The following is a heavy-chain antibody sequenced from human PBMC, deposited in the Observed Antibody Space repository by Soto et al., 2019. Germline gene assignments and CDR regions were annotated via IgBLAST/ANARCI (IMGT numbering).Heavy chain of an antibody. Sequence: QVQLVQSGAEEKKPGASVKVSCKDSGYTFTSYAMHWVRQAPGQRLEWMGWINAGNGNTKYSQKFQGRVTITRDTSASTAYMELSSLRSEDTAVYYCARAWVVVTAPDYWGQGTLVTVSS. CDR2: INAGNGNT. D-gene: IGHD2-21*02. CDR3: ARAWVVVTAPDY. CDR1: GYTFTSYA. V-gene: IGHV1-3*05. J-gene: IGHJ4*02.